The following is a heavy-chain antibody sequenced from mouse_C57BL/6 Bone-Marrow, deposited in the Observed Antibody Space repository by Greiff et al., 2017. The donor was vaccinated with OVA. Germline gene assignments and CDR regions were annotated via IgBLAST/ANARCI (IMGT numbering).Heavy chain of an antibody. CDR3: ARSLTGTGAWFAY. CDR2: ISYSGST. Sequence: VQLKESGPGLAKPSQTLSLTCSVTGYSITSDYWNWIRKFPGNKLEYMGYISYSGSTYYNPSLQSRISITRATSKNQYYLQLNSVTTEDTAKYSCARSLTGTGAWFAYWGQWTLVTVSA. D-gene: IGHD4-1*01. CDR1: GYSITSDY. J-gene: IGHJ3*01. V-gene: IGHV3-8*01.